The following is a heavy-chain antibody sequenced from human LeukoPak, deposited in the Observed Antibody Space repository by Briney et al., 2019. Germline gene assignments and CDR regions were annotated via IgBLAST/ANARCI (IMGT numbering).Heavy chain of an antibody. Sequence: ASVKVSCKTSGYTFRSYAISWVRQAPGQGLERMGWINVYNGYTNYARNFQGRVTMTTDTSTSTAYMEVRSLRSDDTAVYYCVRVECSSTTCYDDYWGQGTLVIVSS. J-gene: IGHJ4*02. D-gene: IGHD2-2*01. CDR1: GYTFRSYA. V-gene: IGHV1-18*01. CDR2: INVYNGYT. CDR3: VRVECSSTTCYDDY.